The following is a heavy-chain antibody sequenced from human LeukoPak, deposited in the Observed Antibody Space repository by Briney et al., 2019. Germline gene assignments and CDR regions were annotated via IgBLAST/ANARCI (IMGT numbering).Heavy chain of an antibody. V-gene: IGHV3-21*04. CDR3: ARGGVSSSSWAFDYYYYYYMDV. J-gene: IGHJ6*03. Sequence: GGSLRLSCAASGFTFSSYSMNWVRQAPGKGLEWVSSISSSSSYIYYADSVKGRFTISRDNAKNSLYLQMNSLRAEDTALYYCARGGVSSSSWAFDYYYYYYMDVWGKGTTVTVSS. D-gene: IGHD6-13*01. CDR1: GFTFSSYS. CDR2: ISSSSSYI.